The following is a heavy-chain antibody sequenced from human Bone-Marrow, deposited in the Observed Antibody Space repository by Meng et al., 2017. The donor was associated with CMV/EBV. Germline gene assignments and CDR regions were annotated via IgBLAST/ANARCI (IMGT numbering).Heavy chain of an antibody. J-gene: IGHJ4*02. V-gene: IGHV4-34*01. CDR3: ARGQREDIVVVPAAAATLVDY. Sequence: SETLSLTCAVYGGSFSGYYWSWIRQPPGKGLEWIGEINHSGSTNYNPSLKSRVTISVDTSKNQFSLKLSSVTAADTAVYYCARGQREDIVVVPAAAATLVDYWVQGTLVTVSS. D-gene: IGHD2-2*01. CDR1: GGSFSGYY. CDR2: INHSGST.